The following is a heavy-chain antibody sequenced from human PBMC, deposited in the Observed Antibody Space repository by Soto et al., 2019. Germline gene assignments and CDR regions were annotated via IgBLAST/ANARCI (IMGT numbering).Heavy chain of an antibody. CDR1: GYTFTGYY. V-gene: IGHV1-2*04. CDR2: INPNSGGT. CDR3: ARDLQSGMDV. J-gene: IGHJ6*02. Sequence: ASVKVSCKASGYTFTGYYMHWVRQAPGQGLEWMGWINPNSGGTNYAQKFQGWVTMTRDTSISTAYMELSRLRSDDTAGYYCARDLQSGMDVWGQGTTVTVSS.